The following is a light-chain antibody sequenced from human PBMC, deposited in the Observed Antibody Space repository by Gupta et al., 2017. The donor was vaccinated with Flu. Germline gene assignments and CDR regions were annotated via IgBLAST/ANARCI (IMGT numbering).Light chain of an antibody. V-gene: IGKV4-1*01. CDR1: QNVLYISNNKSY. Sequence: DIVMTQSPDSLAVSLGERATINCKSSQNVLYISNNKSYLAWYQQKPGQPPKLLIYWASTRESGVPDRFSGSGSGTDFTLTISSLQAEDVAVYYCQQYDSTPWTFGQGTSVEIK. CDR3: QQYDSTPWT. CDR2: WAS. J-gene: IGKJ1*01.